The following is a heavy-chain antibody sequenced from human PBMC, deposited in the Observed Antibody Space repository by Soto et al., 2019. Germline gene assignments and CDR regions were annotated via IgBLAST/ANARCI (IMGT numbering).Heavy chain of an antibody. CDR1: GFTFSSYA. D-gene: IGHD3-16*01. CDR3: ARDPTSYVLRYYFDY. J-gene: IGHJ4*02. CDR2: ISYDGSNK. Sequence: QVQLVESGGGVVQPGRSLRLSCAASGFTFSSYALHWVRQAPGKGLEWVAVISYDGSNKYYADSVKGRFTISRDNSKNTLYLQMNSLRAEDTAVYYCARDPTSYVLRYYFDYWGQGTLVTVSS. V-gene: IGHV3-30-3*01.